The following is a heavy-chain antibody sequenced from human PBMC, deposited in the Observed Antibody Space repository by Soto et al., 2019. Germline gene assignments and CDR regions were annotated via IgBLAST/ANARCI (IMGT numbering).Heavy chain of an antibody. V-gene: IGHV4-39*01. CDR2: IYYSGST. CDR1: GGSISSSSYY. Sequence: SETLSLTCTVSGGSISSSSYYWGWIRQPPGKGLEWIGSIYYSGSTYYNPSLKSRVTISVDTSKNQFSLKLSSVTAADTAVYYCARQENFWSGSPCWFDPWGQGTLVTVSS. D-gene: IGHD3-3*01. CDR3: ARQENFWSGSPCWFDP. J-gene: IGHJ5*02.